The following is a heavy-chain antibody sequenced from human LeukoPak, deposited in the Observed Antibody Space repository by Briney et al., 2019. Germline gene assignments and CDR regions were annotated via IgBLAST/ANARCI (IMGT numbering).Heavy chain of an antibody. V-gene: IGHV5-51*01. Sequence: GESLKISCKGLGYSSSYYWIGWVRQMPGKGLEWMGIIYLGDSDTRYSPSFQGQVTISADKSISTAYLQWSSLKASDTAMYYCARATRYSSGPDYWGQGTLVTVSS. CDR1: GYSSSYYW. J-gene: IGHJ4*02. D-gene: IGHD6-19*01. CDR2: IYLGDSDT. CDR3: ARATRYSSGPDY.